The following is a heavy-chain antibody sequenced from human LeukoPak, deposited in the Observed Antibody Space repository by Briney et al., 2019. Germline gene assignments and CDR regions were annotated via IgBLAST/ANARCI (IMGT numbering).Heavy chain of an antibody. CDR3: AKEGGSGSYQNS. J-gene: IGHJ4*02. V-gene: IGHV3-48*01. Sequence: SRGSLRLSCAASGFTFSSYSMNWARQAPGKGLEWLSYISSSSSATYYADSVKGRFTVSRDNAKNSLYLQMDSLRAEDTAVYYCAKEGGSGSYQNSWGQGTLVTVSS. CDR2: ISSSSSAT. CDR1: GFTFSSYS. D-gene: IGHD3-10*01.